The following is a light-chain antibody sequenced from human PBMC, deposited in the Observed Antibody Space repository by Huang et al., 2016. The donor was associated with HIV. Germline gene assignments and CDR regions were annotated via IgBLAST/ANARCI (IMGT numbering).Light chain of an antibody. J-gene: IGKJ2*01. CDR1: RSVLYKSNNKNY. CDR3: QQYYSFHYA. CDR2: WAS. V-gene: IGKV4-1*01. Sequence: DIVMTQSPDSLAVSLGERATINCRSSRSVLYKSNNKNYLSWYQKKPGQAPKLLISWASTRESGVPDRVSGSGSGTVFTLTISSLQAEDVAVYYCQQYYSFHYAFGQGTKLEIK.